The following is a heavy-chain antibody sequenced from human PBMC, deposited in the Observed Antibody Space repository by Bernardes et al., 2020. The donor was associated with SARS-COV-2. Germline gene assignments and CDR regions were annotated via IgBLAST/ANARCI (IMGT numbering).Heavy chain of an antibody. Sequence: ALVKVSCKASGYTFTGYYMHWVRQAPGQGLEWMGWINPNSGGTNYAQKFQGRVTMTRDTSISTAYMELSRLRSDDTAVYYCARDPSLSIAAHPDYWGQGTLVTVSS. CDR3: ARDPSLSIAAHPDY. D-gene: IGHD6-6*01. CDR1: GYTFTGYY. J-gene: IGHJ4*02. CDR2: INPNSGGT. V-gene: IGHV1-2*02.